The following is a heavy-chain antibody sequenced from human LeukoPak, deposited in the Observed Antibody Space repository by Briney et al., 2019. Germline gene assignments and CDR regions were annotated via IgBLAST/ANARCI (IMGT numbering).Heavy chain of an antibody. CDR1: GGSFSGYY. CDR3: AGNRGLGRDY. V-gene: IGHV4-34*01. D-gene: IGHD4-23*01. Sequence: SETLALTCAVYGGSFSGYYWSWIRQPPGKGLEWIGEINHSGSTNYNPSLKSRVTISVDTSKNQFSLKLSSVTAADTAVYYCAGNRGLGRDYWGQGTLVTVSS. J-gene: IGHJ4*02. CDR2: INHSGST.